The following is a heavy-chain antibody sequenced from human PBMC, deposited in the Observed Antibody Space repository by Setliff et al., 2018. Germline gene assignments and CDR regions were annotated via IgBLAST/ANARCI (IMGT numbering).Heavy chain of an antibody. CDR1: GGTFSDYY. J-gene: IGHJ4*02. CDR2: INHRGST. CDR3: ARGRNIAARLLDS. Sequence: SETLSITCAAYGGTFSDYYWTWIRQPPGKGLEWIGEINHRGSTNYNPSLKSRATISIDTSKDQFSLKLISMSAADTAVYFCARGRNIAARLLDSWGQGALVTVSS. V-gene: IGHV4-34*01. D-gene: IGHD6-6*01.